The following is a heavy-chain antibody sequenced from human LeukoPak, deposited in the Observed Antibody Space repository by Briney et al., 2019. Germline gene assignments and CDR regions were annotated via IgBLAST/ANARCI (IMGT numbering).Heavy chain of an antibody. CDR2: IYHSGST. J-gene: IGHJ4*02. Sequence: GSLRLSCAASGFTFDDHGMTWVRQVPGKGLEWIGSIYHSGSTYYNPSLKSRVTISVDTSKNQFSLKLSSVTAADTAVYYCARDTMIGLDYWGQGTLVTVSS. V-gene: IGHV4-38-2*02. CDR3: ARDTMIGLDY. D-gene: IGHD3-22*01. CDR1: GFTFDDHG.